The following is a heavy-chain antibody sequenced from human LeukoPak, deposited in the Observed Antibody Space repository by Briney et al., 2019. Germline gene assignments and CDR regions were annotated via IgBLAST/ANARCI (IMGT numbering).Heavy chain of an antibody. J-gene: IGHJ5*02. D-gene: IGHD1-1*01. Sequence: PSETLSLTCTVSGGSISSHGYCWGWIRQTPGKGLEWIGSIYYSGNTYFNPSLKSRVTMSIDTSKNQFSLSLTSLTAADTAVYYCGRHLTISQLNCFDPWGQGTQVTVSS. CDR2: IYYSGNT. V-gene: IGHV4-39*01. CDR3: GRHLTISQLNCFDP. CDR1: GGSISSHGYC.